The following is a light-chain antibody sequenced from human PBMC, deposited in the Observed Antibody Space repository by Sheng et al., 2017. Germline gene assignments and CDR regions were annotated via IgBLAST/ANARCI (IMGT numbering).Light chain of an antibody. CDR3: QQYSTYSQWT. CDR2: KAS. Sequence: DIQMTQSPSTLSASVGDRVTLTCRASQTIYTWLAWYQQKPGKAPKLLIFKASSLHSGVPSRFSGSGSGTEFTLTISSLQPDDFATYYCQQYSTYSQWTFGQGTKVEV. CDR1: QTIYTW. J-gene: IGKJ1*01. V-gene: IGKV1-5*03.